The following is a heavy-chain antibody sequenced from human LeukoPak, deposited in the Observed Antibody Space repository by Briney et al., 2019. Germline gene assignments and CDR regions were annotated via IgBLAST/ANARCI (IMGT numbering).Heavy chain of an antibody. Sequence: SQTLSLTCAISGDSVSSNSAAWNWIRQSPSRGLEWLGRTYYRSKWFNDYAVSVKSRITINPDTSKNQFSLQLNSVTPEDTAVYYCARQKYSSSGRQYNWFDPWGQGTLVTVSS. V-gene: IGHV6-1*01. J-gene: IGHJ5*02. CDR2: TYYRSKWFN. CDR1: GDSVSSNSAA. D-gene: IGHD6-13*01. CDR3: ARQKYSSSGRQYNWFDP.